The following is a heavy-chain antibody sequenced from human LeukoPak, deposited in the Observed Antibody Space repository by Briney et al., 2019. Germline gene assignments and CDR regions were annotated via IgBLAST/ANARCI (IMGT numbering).Heavy chain of an antibody. D-gene: IGHD1-26*01. CDR2: IYYTGST. CDR1: GGSISTYY. Sequence: SETLSLTCTVSGGSISTYYWSWIRQPPGKGLEWIGYIYYTGSTSYNPSLKSRVTMSLDASKNQFSLELNSVTPANTAVYYCARGGNYWPQWWFDPWGRGTLVSVSS. J-gene: IGHJ5*02. V-gene: IGHV4-59*01. CDR3: ARGGNYWPQWWFDP.